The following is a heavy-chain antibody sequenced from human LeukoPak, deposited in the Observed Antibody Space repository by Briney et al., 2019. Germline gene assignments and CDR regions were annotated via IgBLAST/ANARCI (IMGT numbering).Heavy chain of an antibody. CDR1: GGSISSYY. V-gene: IGHV4-59*01. CDR3: ARVTDSSGYYRYYYYMDV. J-gene: IGHJ6*03. CDR2: IHYSGST. D-gene: IGHD3-22*01. Sequence: PSETLSLTCTVSGGSISSYYWSWIRQPPGKGLEWIGYIHYSGSTNYNTSLKSRVTISVDTSKNQFSLKLSSVTAADTAVYYCARVTDSSGYYRYYYYMDVWGKGTTVTVSS.